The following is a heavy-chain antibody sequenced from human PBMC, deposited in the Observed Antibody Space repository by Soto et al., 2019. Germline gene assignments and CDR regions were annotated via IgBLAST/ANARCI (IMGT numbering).Heavy chain of an antibody. V-gene: IGHV4-61*01. CDR3: ARTTAVPNTLRSRYFFDD. J-gene: IGHJ4*02. D-gene: IGHD4-17*01. Sequence: QVQLQESGPGLLKPSETLSLTCSVSGGSVSDKTYYWSWIRQPPGKRLEWIGYVYYSGTTNYNPSLKSRVTISVDLSKNRFSLRLSSVTTADTALYYCARTTAVPNTLRSRYFFDDWGQGTLVTVSS. CDR1: GGSVSDKTYY. CDR2: VYYSGTT.